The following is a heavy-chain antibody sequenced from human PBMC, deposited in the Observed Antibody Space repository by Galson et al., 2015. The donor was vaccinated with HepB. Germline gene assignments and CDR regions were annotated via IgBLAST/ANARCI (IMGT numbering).Heavy chain of an antibody. CDR3: ARRGGRYYYDTSEYPHAFDY. D-gene: IGHD3-22*01. CDR1: GFTFGSYW. V-gene: IGHV3-7*03. J-gene: IGHJ4*02. CDR2: IKQDGSEK. Sequence: SLRLSCAASGFTFGSYWMSWVRQAPGKGLEWVANIKQDGSEKSYVDSVKGRFTISRDNAKSSLYLQMSSLRAEDTAIYYCARRGGRYYYDTSEYPHAFDYWGQGTLVTVSS.